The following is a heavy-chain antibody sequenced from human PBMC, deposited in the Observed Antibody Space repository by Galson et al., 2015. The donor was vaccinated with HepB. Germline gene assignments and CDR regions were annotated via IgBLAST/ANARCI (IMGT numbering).Heavy chain of an antibody. V-gene: IGHV5-51*03. J-gene: IGHJ4*02. CDR2: IYPGDSDT. Sequence: QSGAEVKEPGESLKISCKASGYSFTTNYWIARVRQMPGKGLEWMGIIYPGDSDTRYSPSFQGQVSISADKSTSTAYLQWNSLKASDTAMYYCARKGPNYASKYYFDYWGQGTLVTVSS. CDR1: GYSFTTNYW. CDR3: ARKGPNYASKYYFDY. D-gene: IGHD2-2*01.